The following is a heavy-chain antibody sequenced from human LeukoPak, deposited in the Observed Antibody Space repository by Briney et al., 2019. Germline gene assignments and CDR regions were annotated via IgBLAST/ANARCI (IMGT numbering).Heavy chain of an antibody. D-gene: IGHD1-26*01. CDR1: GFTVSSNY. CDR2: IYSGGST. CDR3: ARMNVVGAIDY. Sequence: GGSLRLSCAASGFTVSSNYMSWVRQARGKGLEWVSVIYSGGSTYYADSVKGRFTISRDNSKNTLYLQMNSLRAEDTAVYYCARMNVVGAIDYWGQGTLVTVSS. V-gene: IGHV3-53*01. J-gene: IGHJ4*02.